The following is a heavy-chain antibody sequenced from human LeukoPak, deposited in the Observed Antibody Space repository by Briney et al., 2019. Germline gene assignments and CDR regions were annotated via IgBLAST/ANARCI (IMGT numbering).Heavy chain of an antibody. V-gene: IGHV1-2*02. CDR1: GYTFTGCY. D-gene: IGHD3-16*01. J-gene: IGHJ3*02. Sequence: ASVKVSCKASGYTFTGCYMHWVRQAHGQGLEWMGWINPNSGGTNYAQKFQGRVTMTRDTSISTAYMELSRLRSDDTAVYYCARDFFMITFGGVINDAFDIWGQGTMVTVSS. CDR2: INPNSGGT. CDR3: ARDFFMITFGGVINDAFDI.